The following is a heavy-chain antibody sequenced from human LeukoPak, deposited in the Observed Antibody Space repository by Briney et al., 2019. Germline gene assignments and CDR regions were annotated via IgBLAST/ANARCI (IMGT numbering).Heavy chain of an antibody. CDR2: IKRDGSEK. D-gene: IGHD6-13*01. J-gene: IGHJ5*02. Sequence: TGGSLRLSCAASGFTFSSYWMSWVRQAPGKGLEWVANIKRDGSEKYYVDSVKGRFTISRDNAKNSLYLQMNSLRAEDTAVYYCARGGYSSSYSYNWFDPWGQGTLVTVSS. CDR3: ARGGYSSSYSYNWFDP. V-gene: IGHV3-7*01. CDR1: GFTFSSYW.